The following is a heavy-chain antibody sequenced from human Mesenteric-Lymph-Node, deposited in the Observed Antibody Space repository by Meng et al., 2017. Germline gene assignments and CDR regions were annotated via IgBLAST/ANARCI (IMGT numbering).Heavy chain of an antibody. CDR1: GYTFTSYD. Sequence: QVQLVQSGAGVRNPGASVKVSCKASGYTFTSYDINWVRQAPGQGLEWMGWMSPERGNTGYAQKFQGRVTMTWDTSITTAYMELSSLRSDDTAVYYCARGVTQGLDYWGQGTLVTVSS. J-gene: IGHJ4*02. D-gene: IGHD2-21*02. CDR2: MSPERGNT. CDR3: ARGVTQGLDY. V-gene: IGHV1-8*01.